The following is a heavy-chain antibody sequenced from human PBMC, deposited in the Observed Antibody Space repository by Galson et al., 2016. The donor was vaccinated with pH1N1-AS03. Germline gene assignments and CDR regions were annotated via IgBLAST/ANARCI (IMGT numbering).Heavy chain of an antibody. J-gene: IGHJ6*02. CDR1: GGTFGNYA. V-gene: IGHV1-69*13. D-gene: IGHD6-6*01. CDR2: IVPVFGTT. CDR3: TRDGAAHDYYHYGMDV. Sequence: SVKVSCKASGGTFGNYAVSWVRLAPGQGLEWLGAIVPVFGTTNYAQTFQGRLTITADASTSTANMELSGLRPDDTALYYCTRDGAAHDYYHYGMDVWGQGTTVTVSS.